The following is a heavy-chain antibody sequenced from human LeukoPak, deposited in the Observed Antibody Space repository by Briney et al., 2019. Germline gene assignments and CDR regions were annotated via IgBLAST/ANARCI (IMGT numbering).Heavy chain of an antibody. CDR3: ARTYYDILPGEVHFDY. D-gene: IGHD3-9*01. CDR2: IDPSDSYT. J-gene: IGHJ4*02. Sequence: GESLKISCKGSGYSFTSYWISWVRQMPGKGLEWMGRIDPSDSYTNYSPSFQGHVTISADKSISTAYLQWSSLKASDTAMYYCARTYYDILPGEVHFDYWGQGTLVTVSS. V-gene: IGHV5-10-1*01. CDR1: GYSFTSYW.